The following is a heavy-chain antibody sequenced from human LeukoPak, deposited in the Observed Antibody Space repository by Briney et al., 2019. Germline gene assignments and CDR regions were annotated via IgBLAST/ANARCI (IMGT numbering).Heavy chain of an antibody. CDR1: GFTFTNYA. D-gene: IGHD2-21*02. V-gene: IGHV3-23*01. CDR3: ARDPLYCGGDCYSGSSDY. Sequence: PGGSLRLSCAASGFTFTNYAMIWVRQAPGRGLEWVSAIRSGGDGTLYADSVKGRFTISRDNSKNTLFLQMNNMRAEDTAVYYCARDPLYCGGDCYSGSSDYWGQGTLVTVSS. J-gene: IGHJ4*02. CDR2: IRSGGDGT.